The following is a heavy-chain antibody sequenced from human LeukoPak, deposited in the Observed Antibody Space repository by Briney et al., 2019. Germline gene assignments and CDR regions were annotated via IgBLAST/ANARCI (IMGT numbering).Heavy chain of an antibody. CDR2: INPSGGSS. Sequence: GASVKVSCKASGYTFTSYYMHWVRQAPGQGLEWMGIINPSGGSSSYAQNFQGRVTMTRGTSTTTVYMELSSLRSEDTAVYYCARASGYSNGYNYYGMDAWGQGTTVTVSS. J-gene: IGHJ6*02. CDR1: GYTFTSYY. V-gene: IGHV1-46*01. CDR3: ARASGYSNGYNYYGMDA. D-gene: IGHD4-4*01.